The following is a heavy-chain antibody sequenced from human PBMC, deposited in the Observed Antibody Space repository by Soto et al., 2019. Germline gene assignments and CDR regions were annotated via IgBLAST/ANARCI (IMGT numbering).Heavy chain of an antibody. CDR2: ISHGGGST. CDR3: TRDWAVGLPDY. Sequence: EVHLLESGGGLVQPGGSLRLSCAASGFTLSNHAMSWVRQAPGQGLQWVSTISHGGGSTFYADSVKGRFTISRDNSKNTLSLQMNGLRAEDSVIYSCTRDWAVGLPDYWGQGSRVTVSS. V-gene: IGHV3-23*01. D-gene: IGHD1-26*01. CDR1: GFTLSNHA. J-gene: IGHJ4*02.